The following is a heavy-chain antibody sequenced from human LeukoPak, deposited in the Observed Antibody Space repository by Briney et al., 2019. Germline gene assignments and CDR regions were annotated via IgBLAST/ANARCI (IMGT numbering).Heavy chain of an antibody. D-gene: IGHD6-13*01. CDR3: ARNSSSSDFDY. J-gene: IGHJ4*02. CDR1: GFTFSSYW. Sequence: PGGSLRLSCAASGFTFSSYWMHWVRHAPGKGLVWVSRINSGGSSTSYADSVKGRFTISRDNAKNTLYLQMNSLRAEDTAVYYCARNSSSSDFDYWGQGTLVTVSS. CDR2: INSGGSST. V-gene: IGHV3-74*01.